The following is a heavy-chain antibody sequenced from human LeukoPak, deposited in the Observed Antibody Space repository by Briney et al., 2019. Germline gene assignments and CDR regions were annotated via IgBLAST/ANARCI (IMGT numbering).Heavy chain of an antibody. J-gene: IGHJ6*02. CDR3: ARHPNLGSSSWYRPYYGMDV. D-gene: IGHD6-13*01. Sequence: SETLSLTCTVSGGSISSYYWSWIRQPPGKGLEWIGYIYYSGSTNYNPSLKSRVTISVDTSKNQFSLKLSSVTAADTAVYYCARHPNLGSSSWYRPYYGMDVWGQGTTVTVSS. V-gene: IGHV4-59*08. CDR2: IYYSGST. CDR1: GGSISSYY.